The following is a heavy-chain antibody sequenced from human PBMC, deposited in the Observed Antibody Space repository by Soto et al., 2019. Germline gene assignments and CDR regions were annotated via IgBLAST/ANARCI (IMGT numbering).Heavy chain of an antibody. CDR1: GFTFSSYG. Sequence: QVQLVESGGGVVQPGRSLRLSCAASGFTFSSYGMHWVRQAPGKGLEWVAVISYDGSNKYYADSVKGRFTISRDNSKNTLYLQMNSLRAEDTAVYYCAKGYRDYYDSGGYHKPLRYYYGMDVWGQGTTVTVSS. CDR3: AKGYRDYYDSGGYHKPLRYYYGMDV. V-gene: IGHV3-30*18. J-gene: IGHJ6*02. D-gene: IGHD3-22*01. CDR2: ISYDGSNK.